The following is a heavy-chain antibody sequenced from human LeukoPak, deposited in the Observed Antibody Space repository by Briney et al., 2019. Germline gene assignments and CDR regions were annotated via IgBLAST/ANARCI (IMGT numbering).Heavy chain of an antibody. CDR3: ARDGRHRYYYDSRGYYGSWFDP. Sequence: ASVKVSCKASGYTLTNYGFSWVRQAPGQGLEWMGWISAYNGNTNYAQKLQGRVTVTTDTSTNTAYMELRSLTSDDTAVYYCARDGRHRYYYDSRGYYGSWFDPWGQGTLVTVSS. CDR2: ISAYNGNT. D-gene: IGHD3-22*01. V-gene: IGHV1-18*01. CDR1: GYTLTNYG. J-gene: IGHJ5*02.